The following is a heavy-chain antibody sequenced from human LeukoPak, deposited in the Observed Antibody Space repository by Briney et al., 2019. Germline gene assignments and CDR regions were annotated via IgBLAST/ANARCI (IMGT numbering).Heavy chain of an antibody. CDR1: GGTFSSYA. V-gene: IGHV1-69*10. CDR3: ARLDGGSLFDY. Sequence: SVKVSCKASGGTFSSYAISWVRQAPGQGLANYAQKFQGRVTITADKSTSTAYMELSSLRSEDTAVYYCARLDGGSLFDYWGQGTLVTVSS. J-gene: IGHJ4*02. D-gene: IGHD1-26*01.